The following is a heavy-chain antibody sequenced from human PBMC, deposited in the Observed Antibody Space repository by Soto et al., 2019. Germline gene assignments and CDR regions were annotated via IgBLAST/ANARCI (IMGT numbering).Heavy chain of an antibody. J-gene: IGHJ4*02. V-gene: IGHV1-3*01. D-gene: IGHD3-22*01. Sequence: ASVKLSCKASGYTFTRYAMHWVRQAPGQRLEWMGWINAGNGNTKYSQKFQGRVTITRDTSASTAYMELSSLRSEDTAVYYCARGAWTAFYCDGSGYYYFDYCGQGTLVTVSS. CDR3: ARGAWTAFYCDGSGYYYFDY. CDR2: INAGNGNT. CDR1: GYTFTRYA.